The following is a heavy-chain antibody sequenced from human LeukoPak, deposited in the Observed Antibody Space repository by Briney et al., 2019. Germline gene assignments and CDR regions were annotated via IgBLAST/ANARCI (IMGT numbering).Heavy chain of an antibody. J-gene: IGHJ4*02. Sequence: SETLSLTCTVSGGSISSNYWTWMRQPPGKGLEWIGYFYYSGSTTYNPSLKSRVTISVDTSKNQFSLKLSSVTAADTAIYYCARHEGVRGYYPLDYWGQGTLVTVSS. CDR2: FYYSGST. D-gene: IGHD3-22*01. CDR3: ARHEGVRGYYPLDY. CDR1: GGSISSNY. V-gene: IGHV4-59*08.